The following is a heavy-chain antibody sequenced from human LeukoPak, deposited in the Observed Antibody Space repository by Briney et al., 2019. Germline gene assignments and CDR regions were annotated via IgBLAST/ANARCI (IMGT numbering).Heavy chain of an antibody. CDR2: IYPGDCDT. D-gene: IGHD6-13*01. Sequence: GESLEISCKGSGYSFTSYWIGWVRQMPGKGLEWMGIIYPGDCDTRYSPSFQGQVTISADKSISTAYLQWSSLKASDTAMYYCARHTKGSSAAAGMIIDYWGQGTLVTVSS. CDR3: ARHTKGSSAAAGMIIDY. CDR1: GYSFTSYW. V-gene: IGHV5-51*01. J-gene: IGHJ4*02.